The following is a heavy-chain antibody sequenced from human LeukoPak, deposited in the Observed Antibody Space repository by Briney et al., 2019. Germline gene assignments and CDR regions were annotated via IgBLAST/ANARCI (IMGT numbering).Heavy chain of an antibody. CDR1: GYTFTGYY. D-gene: IGHD4/OR15-4a*01. Sequence: GASVKVSCKASGYTFTGYYIHWVRQAPGQGLEGMGWINPNSGGTNYAQKFQGRVTMTRDTSISTAYMELSRLRSDDTAVYYCARPLLWWPQVGYFDYWGQGTLVSVSS. J-gene: IGHJ4*02. CDR3: ARPLLWWPQVGYFDY. CDR2: INPNSGGT. V-gene: IGHV1-2*02.